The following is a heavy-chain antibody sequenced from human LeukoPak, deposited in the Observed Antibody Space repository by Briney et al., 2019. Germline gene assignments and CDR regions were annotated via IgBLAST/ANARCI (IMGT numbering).Heavy chain of an antibody. D-gene: IGHD1-26*01. CDR1: GDSISSYY. CDR3: ARYSGSFLFDY. V-gene: IGHV4-59*08. Sequence: SETLSLTCTVSGDSISSYYWSWIRQPPGKGLEWIGYIYYSGSTNYNPSLKSRVTISVDTSKNQFSLKLSSVTAADTAVYYCARYSGSFLFDYWGQGTLVTVSS. CDR2: IYYSGST. J-gene: IGHJ4*02.